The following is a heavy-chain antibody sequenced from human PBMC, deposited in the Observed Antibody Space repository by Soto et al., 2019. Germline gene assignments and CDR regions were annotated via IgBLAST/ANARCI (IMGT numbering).Heavy chain of an antibody. CDR1: GYSFTSYW. J-gene: IGHJ6*02. Sequence: PGEYLKISCKGSGYSFTSYWIGWVRQMPGKGLEWMGIIYPGDSDTRYSPSFQGQVTISADKSISTAYLQWSSLKASDTAMYYCAGPSIAGYYYYGMDVWGQGITVTVSS. CDR3: AGPSIAGYYYYGMDV. D-gene: IGHD6-6*01. CDR2: IYPGDSDT. V-gene: IGHV5-51*01.